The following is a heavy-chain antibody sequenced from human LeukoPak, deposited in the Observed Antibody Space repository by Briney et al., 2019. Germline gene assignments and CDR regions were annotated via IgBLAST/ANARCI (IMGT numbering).Heavy chain of an antibody. D-gene: IGHD2-2*01. V-gene: IGHV3-23*01. CDR3: AKVPHCSSTSCYYGYYYYGMDV. CDR1: GFTFSSYA. J-gene: IGHJ6*02. CDR2: ISGSGGST. Sequence: PGGSLRLSCAASGFTFSSYAMSWVRQAPGKGLGWVSAISGSGGSTYYADSVKGRFTISRDNSKNTLYLQMNSLRAEDTAVYYCAKVPHCSSTSCYYGYYYYGMDVWGQGTTVTVSS.